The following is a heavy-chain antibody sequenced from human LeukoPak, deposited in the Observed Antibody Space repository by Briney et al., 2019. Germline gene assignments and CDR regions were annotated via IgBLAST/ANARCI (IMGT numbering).Heavy chain of an antibody. V-gene: IGHV3-15*01. CDR2: IKSKTDGGTT. Sequence: GGSLRLSSTVSGFTFTNAWMSWVRQAPGKGLEWVGRIKSKTDGGTTDYAAPVKGRFTISRDDSKNTLYLQMNSLKTEDTAVYYCTTKRYDFWSGYHDYFDYWGQGTLVTVSS. CDR1: GFTFTNAW. CDR3: TTKRYDFWSGYHDYFDY. J-gene: IGHJ4*02. D-gene: IGHD3-3*01.